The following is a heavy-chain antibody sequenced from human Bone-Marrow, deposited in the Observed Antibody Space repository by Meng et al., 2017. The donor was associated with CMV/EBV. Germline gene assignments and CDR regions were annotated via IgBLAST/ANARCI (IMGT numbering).Heavy chain of an antibody. D-gene: IGHD1-1*01. CDR1: TFSNYW. J-gene: IGHJ5*02. CDR2: IYYSGST. V-gene: IGHV4-39*01. Sequence: TFSNYWMSWVRQIPGKGLEWIGSIYYSGSTYYNPSLKSRVTISVDTSKNQFSLKLSSVTAADTAVYYCARLYLEVDFPNWFDPWGQGTLVTVSS. CDR3: ARLYLEVDFPNWFDP.